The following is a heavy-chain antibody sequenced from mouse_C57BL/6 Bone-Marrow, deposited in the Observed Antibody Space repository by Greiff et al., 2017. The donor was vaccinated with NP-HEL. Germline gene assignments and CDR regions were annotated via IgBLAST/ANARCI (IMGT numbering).Heavy chain of an antibody. CDR3: ARPPTRVTTPYYAMDY. D-gene: IGHD2-5*01. CDR2: ISTGGGST. Sequence: EVQLVESGGGLVQPGGSLKLSCAASGFTFSDYYMYWVRQTPEKRLEWVAYISTGGGSTYYPDTVKGRFTISRDNAKNTLYLQMSRLKSEDTAMYYCARPPTRVTTPYYAMDYWGQGTSVTVSS. J-gene: IGHJ4*01. CDR1: GFTFSDYY. V-gene: IGHV5-12*01.